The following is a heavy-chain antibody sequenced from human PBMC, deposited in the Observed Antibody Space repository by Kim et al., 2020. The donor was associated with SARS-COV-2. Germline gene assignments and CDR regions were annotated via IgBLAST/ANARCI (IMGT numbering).Heavy chain of an antibody. CDR3: TREVAATRSYYYYGMDV. CDR2: IRSKAYGGTT. V-gene: IGHV3-49*03. J-gene: IGHJ6*02. CDR1: GFTFGDYA. D-gene: IGHD2-15*01. Sequence: GGSLRLSCTASGFTFGDYAMSWFRQAPGKGLEWVGFIRSKAYGGTTEYAASVKGRFTISRDDSKSIAYLQMNSLKTEDTAVYYCTREVAATRSYYYYGMDVWGQGTTVTVSS.